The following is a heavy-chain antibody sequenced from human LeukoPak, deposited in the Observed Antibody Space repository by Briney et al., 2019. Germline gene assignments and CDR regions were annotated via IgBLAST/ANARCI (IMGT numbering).Heavy chain of an antibody. CDR1: GYTFTNYY. J-gene: IGHJ4*02. CDR3: AREIPESYYFDY. CDR2: IKLGGSTT. Sequence: ASVKVSCKASGYTFTNYYIHWVRQAPGQRLEWMGIIKLGGSTTTYTQKIQYTQEFQDRVTMTWDTSTSTAYMDLSSLGPEDAAVYYCAREIPESYYFDYWGQGTLVTVSS. D-gene: IGHD1-14*01. V-gene: IGHV1-46*03.